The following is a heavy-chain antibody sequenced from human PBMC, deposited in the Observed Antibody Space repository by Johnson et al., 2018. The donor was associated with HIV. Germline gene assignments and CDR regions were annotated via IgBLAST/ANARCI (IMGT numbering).Heavy chain of an antibody. CDR2: ISGSGGST. V-gene: IGHV3-23*04. CDR1: GFTVSSNY. Sequence: MLLVESGGGLVQPGGSLRLSCAASGFTVSSNYMSWVRQAPGKGLEWVSAISGSGGSTYYADSVKGRFTISRDNSKNTLYLQMNSLRAEDTAVYYCARGAYYYLIWGQGTMVTVSS. J-gene: IGHJ3*01. D-gene: IGHD3-22*01. CDR3: ARGAYYYLI.